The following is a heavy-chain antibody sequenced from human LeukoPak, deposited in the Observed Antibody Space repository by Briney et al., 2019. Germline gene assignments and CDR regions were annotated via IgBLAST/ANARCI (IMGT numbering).Heavy chain of an antibody. J-gene: IGHJ4*02. V-gene: IGHV3-21*01. CDR2: ISSSSSYI. CDR3: ARAPLGMPTMKRIGY. CDR1: GSTFSGYS. Sequence: GGSLRSSFAASGSTFSGYSMNWGRQAPGKGLEWVSSISSSSSYIYYADSVKGRFTISRDNAKNSLYLQMNSLRAEDTAVYYCARAPLGMPTMKRIGYWGQGTLVTVSS. D-gene: IGHD5-12*01.